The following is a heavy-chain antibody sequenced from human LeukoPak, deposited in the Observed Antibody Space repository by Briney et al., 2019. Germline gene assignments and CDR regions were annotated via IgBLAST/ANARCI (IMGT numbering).Heavy chain of an antibody. Sequence: PGGSLRLSCAVSGFTFSGYWMNWVRRAPGKGLVWVSRINSDGSGATYADSVKGRFTISRDNAKKMLFLQMNSLRAEDTAVYYCTRDFYSSSWDWGQGTLVTVSS. CDR3: TRDFYSSSWD. CDR2: INSDGSGA. V-gene: IGHV3-74*01. D-gene: IGHD6-13*01. J-gene: IGHJ1*01. CDR1: GFTFSGYW.